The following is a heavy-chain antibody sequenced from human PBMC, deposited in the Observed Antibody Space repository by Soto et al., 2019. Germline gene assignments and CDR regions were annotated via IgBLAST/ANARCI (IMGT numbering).Heavy chain of an antibody. J-gene: IGHJ4*02. CDR1: GGSISSSSYY. CDR2: IYYSGST. D-gene: IGHD1-1*01. CDR3: ARPYTRHDTQPIN. V-gene: IGHV4-39*01. Sequence: PSETLSLTCTVSGGSISSSSYYWGWIRQPPGKGLEWIGSIYYSGSTYYNPSLKSRVTISVDTSKNQFSLKLSSVTAADTAVYYCARPYTRHDTQPINWGQGALVNVSS.